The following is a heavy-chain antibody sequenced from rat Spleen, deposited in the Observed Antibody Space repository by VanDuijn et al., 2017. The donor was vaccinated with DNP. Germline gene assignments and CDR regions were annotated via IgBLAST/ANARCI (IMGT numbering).Heavy chain of an antibody. Sequence: QVQLKESGPGLVQPSQTLSLTCTVSGFSLPSYTVHWVRQPPGKGLEWMGVQGSGGRTEYNSALKSRLSINRDTSRSQVFLKMNSLQTEDTAMYFCARWEGINAYWGQGVMVTVSS. CDR1: GFSLPSYT. CDR3: ARWEGINAY. CDR2: QGSGGRT. V-gene: IGHV2-30*01. D-gene: IGHD1-11*01. J-gene: IGHJ2*01.